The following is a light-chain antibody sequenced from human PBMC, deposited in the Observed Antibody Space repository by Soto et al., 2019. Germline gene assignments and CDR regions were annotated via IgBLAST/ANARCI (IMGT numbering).Light chain of an antibody. CDR1: QTSGSNF. CDR2: APS. V-gene: IGKV3-20*01. J-gene: IGKJ5*01. Sequence: EIVLTQSPGTLSLSPGERATLSCKTSQTSGSNFLAWYQHKPGQAPRLLIYAPSNRATGIPDRFSGSASGPDFTLTITRLEPEDFAVYYCQLYGISPQFGQGTRLEIK. CDR3: QLYGISPQ.